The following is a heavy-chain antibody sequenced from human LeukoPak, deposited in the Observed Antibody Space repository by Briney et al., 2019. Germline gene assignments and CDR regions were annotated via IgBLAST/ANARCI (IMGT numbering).Heavy chain of an antibody. V-gene: IGHV1-69*05. J-gene: IGHJ5*02. Sequence: SVKVSCKASGGTFSSYAISWVRQAPGQGLEWMGRIIPIFGTANYAQKFQGRVTITTDESTSTAYMELSSLRSEDTAAYYCASLYGDYSFDPWGQGTLVTVSS. CDR1: GGTFSSYA. D-gene: IGHD4-17*01. CDR2: IIPIFGTA. CDR3: ASLYGDYSFDP.